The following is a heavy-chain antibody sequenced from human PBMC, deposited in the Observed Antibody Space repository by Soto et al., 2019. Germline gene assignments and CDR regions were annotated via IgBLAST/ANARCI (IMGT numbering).Heavy chain of an antibody. CDR3: ARGVTIFGVVASPRGWFDP. CDR1: GGSISSYY. D-gene: IGHD3-3*01. CDR2: IYYSGST. Sequence: SETLSLTCTVSGGSISSYYWSWIRQPPGKGLEWIGYIYYSGSTNYNPSLKSRVTISVDTSKNQFSLKLSSVPAADTAVYYCARGVTIFGVVASPRGWFDPWGQGTMVTVSS. V-gene: IGHV4-59*01. J-gene: IGHJ5*02.